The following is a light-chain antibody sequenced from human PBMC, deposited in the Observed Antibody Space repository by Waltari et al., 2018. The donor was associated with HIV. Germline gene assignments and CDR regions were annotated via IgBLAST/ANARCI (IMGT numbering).Light chain of an antibody. CDR2: KAS. J-gene: IGKJ1*01. CDR1: QSISSW. CDR3: QQYNSYQWT. V-gene: IGKV1-5*03. Sequence: DIQMTPSPSPPSASVGDIVTIACRASQSISSWLAWYQQKPGKAPKLLIYKASSLESGVPSRFSGSGSGTEFTLTISSLQPDDFATYYCQQYNSYQWTFGQGTKVEIK.